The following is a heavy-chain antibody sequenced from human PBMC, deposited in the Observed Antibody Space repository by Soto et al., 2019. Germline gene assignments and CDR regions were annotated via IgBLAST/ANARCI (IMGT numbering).Heavy chain of an antibody. V-gene: IGHV3-23*01. CDR2: ISGSGDRT. Sequence: EVQLLESGGGLVQPGGSLRLPCAASGFTFNIYAMSWVRQAPGKGLEWVSTISGSGDRTFYADSVKGRFSISRDNSKNTLYLQMNSLRAEDTAVYYCAKAGDGLGTPNPSNWFDPWGQGTLVAVSS. CDR1: GFTFNIYA. CDR3: AKAGDGLGTPNPSNWFDP. J-gene: IGHJ5*02. D-gene: IGHD3-16*01.